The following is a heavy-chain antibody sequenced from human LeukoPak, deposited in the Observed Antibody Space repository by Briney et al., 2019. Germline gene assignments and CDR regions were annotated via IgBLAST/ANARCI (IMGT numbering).Heavy chain of an antibody. D-gene: IGHD6-13*01. CDR1: GYTFTSYD. CDR2: ISAYNGNT. Sequence: ASVKVSCKASGYTFTSYDINWVRQAPGQGLEWVGWISAYNGNTNYAQKLQGRVTMTTDTSTSTAYMEVRSLRSDDTSVYYCAREMGSSTWYFHNWFDPWGQGTLVTVSS. J-gene: IGHJ5*02. CDR3: AREMGSSTWYFHNWFDP. V-gene: IGHV1-18*01.